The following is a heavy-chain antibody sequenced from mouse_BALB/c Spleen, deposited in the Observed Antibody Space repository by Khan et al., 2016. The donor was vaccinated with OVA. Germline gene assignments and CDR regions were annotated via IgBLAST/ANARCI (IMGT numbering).Heavy chain of an antibody. D-gene: IGHD1-1*01. CDR2: INPHIGET. V-gene: IGHV1-20*02. CDR1: GYSFTGYF. J-gene: IGHJ2*01. Sequence: EVQLQESGPELVKPGASVKISCKASGYSFTGYFMHWVMQSHGKSLEWIGRINPHIGETLYNQKFKDKATLTVDESSSTAHLELQSLASEDSAVYYCARIYGSDFDYWGQGTTLTVSS. CDR3: ARIYGSDFDY.